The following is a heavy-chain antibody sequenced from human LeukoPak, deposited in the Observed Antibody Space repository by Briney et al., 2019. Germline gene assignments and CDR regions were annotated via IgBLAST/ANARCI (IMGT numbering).Heavy chain of an antibody. CDR2: INPNSGGT. D-gene: IGHD3-22*01. Sequence: GASVKVSCKASGYTFTGYYMHWVRQAPGQGLEWMGRINPNSGGTNYAQKFQGRVTMTRDTSISTAYMELSRLRSDDTAVYYCARVSSAYYYDSSGYYGYWGQGTLVTVSS. CDR3: ARVSSAYYYDSSGYYGY. CDR1: GYTFTGYY. V-gene: IGHV1-2*06. J-gene: IGHJ4*02.